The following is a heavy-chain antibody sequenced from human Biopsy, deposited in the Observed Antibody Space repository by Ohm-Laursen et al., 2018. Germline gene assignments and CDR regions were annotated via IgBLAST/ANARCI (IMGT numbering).Heavy chain of an antibody. Sequence: SDTLSLTWAVFGKTFSDYQRSWIRQPPGKGLEWIGQINQAGTTNYNPSIKSRVSISADASKYEFSLRLTSVTAADTAVYLCGNEVHGRDYWGLGAQVTVSS. J-gene: IGHJ4*02. D-gene: IGHD2-15*01. V-gene: IGHV4-34*08. CDR3: GNEVHGRDY. CDR1: GKTFSDYQ. CDR2: INQAGTT.